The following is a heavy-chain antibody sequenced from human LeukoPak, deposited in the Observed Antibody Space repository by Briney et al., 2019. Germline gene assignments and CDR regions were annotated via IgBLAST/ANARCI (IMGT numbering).Heavy chain of an antibody. CDR2: IYYSGST. J-gene: IGHJ4*02. V-gene: IGHV4-59*01. CDR1: GGSISSYY. D-gene: IGHD3-3*01. CDR3: ARAVDFWSGYSFDY. Sequence: SETLSHTCTVSGGSISSYYWSWIRQPPGKGLEWIGYIYYSGSTNYNPSLKSRVTISVDTSKNQFSLKLSSVTAADTAVYYCARAVDFWSGYSFDYWGQGTLVTVSS.